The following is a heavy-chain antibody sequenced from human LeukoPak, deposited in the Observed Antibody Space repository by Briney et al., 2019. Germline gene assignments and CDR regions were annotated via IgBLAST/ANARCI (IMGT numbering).Heavy chain of an antibody. CDR1: GYTFTSYG. Sequence: ASVKVSCKASGYTFTSYGISWVRQAPGQGLEWMGWISAYNGNTNYAQKLQGRVTMTTDTSTSTAYMELRSLRSDDTAVYYCARDSTYYDFWSGYYFAPRAFDIWGQGTMVTVPS. J-gene: IGHJ3*02. V-gene: IGHV1-18*01. D-gene: IGHD3-3*01. CDR2: ISAYNGNT. CDR3: ARDSTYYDFWSGYYFAPRAFDI.